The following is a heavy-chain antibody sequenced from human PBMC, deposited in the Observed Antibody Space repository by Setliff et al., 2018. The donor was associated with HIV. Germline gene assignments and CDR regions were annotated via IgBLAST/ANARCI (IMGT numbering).Heavy chain of an antibody. V-gene: IGHV4-61*09. CDR1: GGSISSGSDY. J-gene: IGHJ6*03. CDR2: IYPSGST. CDR3: ASRSSYVPLYFYYMDV. Sequence: SETLSLTCTVSGGSISSGSDYWSWIRQPAGKGLVWIGHIYPSGSTNYNPSLKSRVTISVDTSKNQISLKPSSVTAADTAVYYCASRSSYVPLYFYYMDVWGKGTTVTVSS. D-gene: IGHD3-16*01.